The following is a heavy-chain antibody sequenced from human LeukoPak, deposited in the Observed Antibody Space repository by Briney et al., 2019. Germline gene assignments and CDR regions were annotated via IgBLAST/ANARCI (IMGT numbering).Heavy chain of an antibody. D-gene: IGHD1-26*01. CDR1: GGSLSGYY. CDR2: INHSGST. CDR3: AREGYSGSPHFDY. V-gene: IGHV4-34*01. J-gene: IGHJ4*02. Sequence: SETLSLTCAVYGGSLSGYYWSWIRQPPGKGLEWIGEINHSGSTNYNPSLKSRVTISVDTSKNQFSLKLSSVTAADTAVYYCAREGYSGSPHFDYWGQGTLVTVSS.